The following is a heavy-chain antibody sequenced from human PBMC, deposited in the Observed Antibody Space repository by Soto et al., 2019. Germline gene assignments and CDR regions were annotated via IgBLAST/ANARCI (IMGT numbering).Heavy chain of an antibody. J-gene: IGHJ3*02. Sequence: QVQLVQSGAEVKKPGSSVKVSCKDSGGTFNTYSMFWVRQAPGQGLEWMGRIIPMLGVRNYAQRFQDRVTITADTSTDTVHMELSSLRSEDTALYYCTIGSWSGEVFDIWGQGTMVTVSS. CDR3: TIGSWSGEVFDI. V-gene: IGHV1-69*02. CDR2: IIPMLGVR. CDR1: GGTFNTYS. D-gene: IGHD2-21*01.